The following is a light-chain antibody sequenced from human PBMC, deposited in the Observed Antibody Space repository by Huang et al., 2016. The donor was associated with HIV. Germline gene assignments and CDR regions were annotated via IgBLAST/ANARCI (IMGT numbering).Light chain of an antibody. J-gene: IGKJ1*01. V-gene: IGKV4-1*01. Sequence: DIVMTQSPDSLTVSLGERATIKCRSSQSVLFSSNSKNYLAWFQQKPGQAPRLLIYWASARESVVPDRFSGSGSGTAFTLTFDRLEAEDAAIYYCQQYYRISHTFGQGTRVEIK. CDR2: WAS. CDR1: QSVLFSSNSKNY. CDR3: QQYYRISHT.